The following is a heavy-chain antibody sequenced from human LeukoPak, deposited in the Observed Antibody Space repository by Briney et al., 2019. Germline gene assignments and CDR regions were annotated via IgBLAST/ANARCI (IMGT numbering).Heavy chain of an antibody. V-gene: IGHV3-23*01. Sequence: GGSLRLSCVDSGFRPASFAMGWVRPPPGKGLEWVSNISDSGGRTHYADSVQGRFTISRDNSKNPLYLQIKNLRAKETAFYYCDAAYFCGQGTLVTVSS. CDR2: ISDSGGRT. CDR1: GFRPASFA. CDR3: DAAYF. J-gene: IGHJ4*02. D-gene: IGHD6-13*01.